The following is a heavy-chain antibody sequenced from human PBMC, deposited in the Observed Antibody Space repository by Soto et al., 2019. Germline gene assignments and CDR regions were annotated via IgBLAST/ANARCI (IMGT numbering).Heavy chain of an antibody. CDR3: ARDNKGYSYGYPDY. CDR2: IWFDGSNK. J-gene: IGHJ4*02. CDR1: GFTFSSYG. D-gene: IGHD5-18*01. V-gene: IGHV3-33*01. Sequence: GGSLRLSCAASGFTFSSYGMHWVRHAPGKGLEWVAVIWFDGSNKYYADSVKGRFTISRDNSKNTLYLQMNSLRAEDTAVYYCARDNKGYSYGYPDYWGQGTLVTVSS.